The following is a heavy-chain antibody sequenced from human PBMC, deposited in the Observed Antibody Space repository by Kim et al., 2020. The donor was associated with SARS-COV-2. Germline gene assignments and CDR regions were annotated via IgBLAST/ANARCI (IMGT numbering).Heavy chain of an antibody. CDR2: INPNSGGT. J-gene: IGHJ6*02. D-gene: IGHD6-19*01. V-gene: IGHV1-2*06. Sequence: ASVKVSCKASGYTFTGYYMHWVRQAPGQGLEWMGRINPNSGGTNYAQKFQGRVTMTRDTSISTAYMELSRLRSDDTAVYYCARWSSLRGQAAVAGNRGHYGMDVWGQGTTVTVSS. CDR1: GYTFTGYY. CDR3: ARWSSLRGQAAVAGNRGHYGMDV.